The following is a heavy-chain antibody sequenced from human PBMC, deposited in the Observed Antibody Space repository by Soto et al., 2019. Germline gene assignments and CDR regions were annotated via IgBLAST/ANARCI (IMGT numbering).Heavy chain of an antibody. V-gene: IGHV3-23*01. CDR3: AKDQAAAGTISRYFQH. CDR1: GFTFSSYA. J-gene: IGHJ1*01. CDR2: ISGGGGTT. D-gene: IGHD6-13*01. Sequence: EVQLLESGGGLVQPEGSLRLSCAASGFTFSSYAMTWVRQAPGKGLEWVSGISGGGGTTYYADSVKGRFTIYRDNTKNTLYLQVNSLRAEDTAVYYCAKDQAAAGTISRYFQHWGQGTLVTVSS.